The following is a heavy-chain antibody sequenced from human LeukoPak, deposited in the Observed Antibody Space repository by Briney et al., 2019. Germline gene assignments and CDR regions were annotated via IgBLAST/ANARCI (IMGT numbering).Heavy chain of an antibody. Sequence: GESLKISCKGSGYSFSNYWIGWVRQMPGKGLEWMGIIYPGDSDTRYSPSFQGQVTISVDKSISTAYLQWSSLKASDTAMYYCARRSKDIVVVPADSWFDSWGQGTLVTVSS. CDR3: ARRSKDIVVVPADSWFDS. V-gene: IGHV5-51*01. CDR2: IYPGDSDT. CDR1: GYSFSNYW. J-gene: IGHJ5*01. D-gene: IGHD2-2*01.